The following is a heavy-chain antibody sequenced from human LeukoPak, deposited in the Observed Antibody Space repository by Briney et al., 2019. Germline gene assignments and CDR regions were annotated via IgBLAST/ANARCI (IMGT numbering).Heavy chain of an antibody. D-gene: IGHD2-2*01. Sequence: ASVKVSCKASGYTFTDYYILWLRQAPGQGLEWMGWVNPNSGGTHYAQKFQGRVTMTRDTSINTAYIELSRLRSDDTAVYYCARVEAYCSSTSCLDAFDIWGQGTMVTVSS. V-gene: IGHV1-2*02. CDR1: GYTFTDYY. CDR3: ARVEAYCSSTSCLDAFDI. CDR2: VNPNSGGT. J-gene: IGHJ3*02.